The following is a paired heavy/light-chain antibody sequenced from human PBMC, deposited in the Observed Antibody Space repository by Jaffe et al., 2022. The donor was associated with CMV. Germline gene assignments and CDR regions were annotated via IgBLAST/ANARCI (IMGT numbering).Heavy chain of an antibody. CDR1: GFTFSSYS. CDR2: ISPSSSTI. J-gene: IGHJ4*02. Sequence: EVQLVESGGGLVQPGGSLRLSCAASGFTFSSYSMNWVRQAPGRGLEWVSYISPSSSTIYYVDSVKGRFTISRDNAKKSLYLQMNSLRDEDTAVYYCATLPPQAVVDYWGQGTLVTVSS. D-gene: IGHD2-2*01. CDR3: ATLPPQAVVDY. V-gene: IGHV3-48*02.
Light chain of an antibody. CDR1: QSVSSNY. V-gene: IGKV3-20*01. J-gene: IGKJ2*01. CDR3: QQYGSSPRYT. CDR2: GAS. Sequence: EIVLTQSPGTLSLSPGERATLSCRASQSVSSNYLAWYQQKPGQAPRLLIYGASSRATGIPDRFSGSGSGTDFTLTISRLEPEDFAVYYCQQYGSSPRYTFGLGTKLEIK.